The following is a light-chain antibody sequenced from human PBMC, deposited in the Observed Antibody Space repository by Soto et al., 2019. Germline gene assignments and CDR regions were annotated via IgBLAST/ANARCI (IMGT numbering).Light chain of an antibody. CDR1: QSLLHSDGKTY. CDR3: TQTIQLHWT. V-gene: IGKV2D-29*01. Sequence: EIVMTQTPLSLSVTPGQPASISCKSSQSLLHSDGKTYFYWYLQKPGQPPQLLIYEVSNRFSGMPDRLSFSGSSGDLGLNISRVEAEDVGMYYCTQTIQLHWTVGQGTKVDIK. J-gene: IGKJ1*01. CDR2: EVS.